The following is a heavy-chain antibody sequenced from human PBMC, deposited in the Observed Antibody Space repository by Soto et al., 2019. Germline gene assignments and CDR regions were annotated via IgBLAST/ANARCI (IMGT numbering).Heavy chain of an antibody. D-gene: IGHD1-1*01. Sequence: SETLSLTCSVSGFAISRGYYWSWVRQPPGKGLEWIGSIYPSVSSYHNPSLATRLRLSIDTSKNQFTLNLTSVTAADTALYFCAREKVGTTFFDNWGQGIQVTVSS. V-gene: IGHV4-38-2*02. CDR1: GFAISRGYY. CDR3: AREKVGTTFFDN. CDR2: IYPSVSS. J-gene: IGHJ4*02.